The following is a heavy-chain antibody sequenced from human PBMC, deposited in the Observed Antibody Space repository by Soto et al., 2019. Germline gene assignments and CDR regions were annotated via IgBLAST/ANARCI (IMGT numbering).Heavy chain of an antibody. CDR3: SRDDEGGSYCDLGY. Sequence: QVQLVESGGGVVQPGRSLRLSCAASGFPFSNYIMHWVRQAPGKGLEWVAIILHDGNNKYYADSVKGRFTISRDNSKNTLYLQMNRLRTEDTAIYYCSRDDEGGSYCDLGYWGQGTLVTVSS. V-gene: IGHV3-30-3*01. J-gene: IGHJ4*02. CDR2: ILHDGNNK. D-gene: IGHD3-10*01. CDR1: GFPFSNYI.